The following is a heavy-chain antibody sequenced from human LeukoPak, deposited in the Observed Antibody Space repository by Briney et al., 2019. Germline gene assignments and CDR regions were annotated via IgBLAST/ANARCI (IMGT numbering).Heavy chain of an antibody. D-gene: IGHD4-17*01. CDR2: ISGSGGST. CDR1: GFTFSSYA. CDR3: AKDAYGDYAQFDAFDI. V-gene: IGHV3-23*01. Sequence: PGGSLRLSCAASGFTFSSYAMSWVRQAPGKGLEWVSAISGSGGSTYYADSVKGRFTISRDNSKNTLYLQMNSLRAEDTAVYYCAKDAYGDYAQFDAFDIWGQGTMVTVSS. J-gene: IGHJ3*02.